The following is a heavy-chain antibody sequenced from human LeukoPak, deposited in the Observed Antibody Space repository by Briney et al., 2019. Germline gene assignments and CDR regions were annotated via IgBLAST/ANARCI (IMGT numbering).Heavy chain of an antibody. V-gene: IGHV3-11*01. J-gene: IGHJ6*02. D-gene: IGHD2-2*01. CDR2: ISSSGSTI. CDR1: GFTFSDYY. Sequence: PGGSLRLSCAASGFTFSDYYMSWIRQAPGKGLEWVSYISSSGSTIYYADSVKGRFTISRDNAKNSPYLQMNSLRAEDTAVYYCARGGLDCSSTSCYEGYYYYYGMDVWGQGTTVTVSS. CDR3: ARGGLDCSSTSCYEGYYYYYGMDV.